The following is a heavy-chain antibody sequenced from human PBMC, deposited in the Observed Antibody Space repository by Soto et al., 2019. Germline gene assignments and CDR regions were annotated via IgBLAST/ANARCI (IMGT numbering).Heavy chain of an antibody. Sequence: EASVKVSCKASGYTFTGYYTHWVRQAPGQGLEWMGWINPNSGGTNYAQKFQGWVTMTRDTSISTAYMELSRLRSDDTAVYFCATGSQTLDYWGQGTLVTVSS. J-gene: IGHJ4*02. CDR1: GYTFTGYY. V-gene: IGHV1-2*04. CDR3: ATGSQTLDY. CDR2: INPNSGGT. D-gene: IGHD6-13*01.